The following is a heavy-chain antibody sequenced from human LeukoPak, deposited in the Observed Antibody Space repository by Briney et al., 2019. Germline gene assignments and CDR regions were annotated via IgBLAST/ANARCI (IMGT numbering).Heavy chain of an antibody. CDR3: AKDYCGGDCYSGWYFDL. D-gene: IGHD2-21*02. Sequence: GRSLRLSCAASGFTFDDYAMHWVRQAPGKGLEWVSGISYNSDTLAYADSVKGRFTISRDNAKNSLYLQMNSLRAEDTALYYCAKDYCGGDCYSGWYFDLWGRGTLVTVSS. CDR1: GFTFDDYA. V-gene: IGHV3-9*01. CDR2: ISYNSDTL. J-gene: IGHJ2*01.